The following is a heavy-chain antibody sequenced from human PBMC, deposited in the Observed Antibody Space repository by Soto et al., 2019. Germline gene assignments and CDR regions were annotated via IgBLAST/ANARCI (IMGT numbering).Heavy chain of an antibody. J-gene: IGHJ4*02. V-gene: IGHV1-18*01. CDR3: ARDNHDILTGWTGGAFDC. Sequence: QVHLVQSGAEVKKPGASVKVSCKASGYTFTTYGISWVRQAPGQGLECMGWISAYNGNTKYAQKFQGRVTVTTDTSASTAYMELRSLGSDDTAIYYCARDNHDILTGWTGGAFDCWGQGTLVIVSS. CDR2: ISAYNGNT. CDR1: GYTFTTYG. D-gene: IGHD3-9*01.